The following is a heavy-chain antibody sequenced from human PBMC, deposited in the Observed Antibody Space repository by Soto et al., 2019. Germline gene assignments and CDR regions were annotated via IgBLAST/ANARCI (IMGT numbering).Heavy chain of an antibody. V-gene: IGHV4-34*01. D-gene: IGHD6-13*01. CDR1: GGSFSGYY. J-gene: IGHJ4*02. CDR3: ARGRSSSWYYFDY. Sequence: QVQLQQWGAGLLKPSETLSLTCAVYGGSFSGYYWSWIRQPPGKGLEWIGEINHSGSTNYNPSLKRRVTISVDTSKNQFSLKLSSVTAADTAVYYCARGRSSSWYYFDYWGQGTLVTVSS. CDR2: INHSGST.